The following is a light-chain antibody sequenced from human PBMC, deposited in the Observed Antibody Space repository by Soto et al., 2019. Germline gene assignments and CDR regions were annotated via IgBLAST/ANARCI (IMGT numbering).Light chain of an antibody. V-gene: IGKV3-15*01. J-gene: IGKJ5*01. CDR3: QQYKNWPPQIT. CDR2: GAS. Sequence: EIVMMQSPATLSVSPGERATLSCRASQSVSSNLAWYQQKPGQAPRRLIYGASTRATGIPARFSGSGSGTEFTLTINSLQSEDFEVYYCQQYKNWPPQITFGQGTRLEIK. CDR1: QSVSSN.